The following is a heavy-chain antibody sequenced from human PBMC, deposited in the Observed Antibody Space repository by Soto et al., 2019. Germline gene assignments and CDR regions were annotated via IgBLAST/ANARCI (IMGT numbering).Heavy chain of an antibody. CDR2: IIPIFGTA. CDR1: GGTFSSYA. Sequence: QVQLVQSGAEVKKPGSSVKVSCKASGGTFSSYAISWVRQAPGQGLEWMGGIIPIFGTANYAQKFQGRVTITADESTSTAYMELSSLRSEDTAVYYCERTAYYYDSSGYFFDYWGQGTLVTVSS. V-gene: IGHV1-69*01. D-gene: IGHD3-22*01. J-gene: IGHJ4*02. CDR3: ERTAYYYDSSGYFFDY.